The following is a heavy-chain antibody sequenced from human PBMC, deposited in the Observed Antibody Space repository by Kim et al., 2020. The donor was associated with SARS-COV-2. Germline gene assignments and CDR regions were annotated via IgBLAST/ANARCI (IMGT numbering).Heavy chain of an antibody. D-gene: IGHD6-6*01. CDR3: VREQLVTLDY. J-gene: IGHJ4*02. Sequence: NKYYADSVKGRFTISRDNSKTPLYLQMNSLRAEDTAVYYCVREQLVTLDYWGQGTLVTVSS. V-gene: IGHV3-33*01. CDR2: NK.